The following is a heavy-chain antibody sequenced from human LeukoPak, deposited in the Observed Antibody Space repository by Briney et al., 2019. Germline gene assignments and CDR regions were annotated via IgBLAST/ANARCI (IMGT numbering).Heavy chain of an antibody. CDR3: ASLSSSWYEGDY. Sequence: GGSLRLSCAASGFTFSSCAMHWVRQAPGKGLEWVAVISYDGSNKYYAGSVKGRFTISRDNSKNTLYLQMNSLRAEDTAVYYCASLSSSWYEGDYWGQGTLVTVSS. D-gene: IGHD6-13*01. CDR1: GFTFSSCA. J-gene: IGHJ4*02. V-gene: IGHV3-30-3*01. CDR2: ISYDGSNK.